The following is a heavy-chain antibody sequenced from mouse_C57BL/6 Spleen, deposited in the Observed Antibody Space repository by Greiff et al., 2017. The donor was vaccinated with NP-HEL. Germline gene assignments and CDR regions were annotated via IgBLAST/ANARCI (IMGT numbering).Heavy chain of an antibody. CDR1: GYTFTSYW. V-gene: IGHV1-64*01. D-gene: IGHD1-1*01. CDR2: IHPNSGST. CDR3: ARSRYEYFDV. Sequence: QVQLKQPGAELVKPGASVKLSCKASGYTFTSYWMHWVKQRPGQGLEWIGMIHPNSGSTNYNEKFKSKATLTVDKSSSTAYMQLSSLTSEDSAVYYCARSRYEYFDVWGTGTTVTVSS. J-gene: IGHJ1*03.